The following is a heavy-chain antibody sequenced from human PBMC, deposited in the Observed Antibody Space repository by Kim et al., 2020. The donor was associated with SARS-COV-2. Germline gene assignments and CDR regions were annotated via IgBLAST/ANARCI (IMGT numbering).Heavy chain of an antibody. CDR2: INTDTGST. CDR1: GYIFTDHA. J-gene: IGHJ3*01. CDR3: ARVSLGVAGSGDLYG. D-gene: IGHD3-16*01. Sequence: ASVKVSCKASGYIFTDHAINWVRQAPGQGLEWVGWINTDTGSTTYAPDFTGRIIITMDTPASTAHLQMRSLRAEDTALFYCARVSLGVAGSGDLYGRGHG. V-gene: IGHV7-4-1*02.